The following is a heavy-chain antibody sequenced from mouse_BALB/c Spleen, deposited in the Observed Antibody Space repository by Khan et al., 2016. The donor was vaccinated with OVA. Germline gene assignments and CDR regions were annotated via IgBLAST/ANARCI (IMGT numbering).Heavy chain of an antibody. J-gene: IGHJ3*01. D-gene: IGHD1-1*01. CDR3: APVGTYYVSFAY. CDR1: GYTFTSYV. Sequence: MQLEESGPELVKPGASVKMSCKASGYTFTSYVMHWVKQKPGLGLEWIGYIYPFNDDTKYNEKFKGKATLTSDKSSNTAYMELSSLTSEDSAFYYCAPVGTYYVSFAYWGQGTLVTVSA. V-gene: IGHV1S136*01. CDR2: IYPFNDDT.